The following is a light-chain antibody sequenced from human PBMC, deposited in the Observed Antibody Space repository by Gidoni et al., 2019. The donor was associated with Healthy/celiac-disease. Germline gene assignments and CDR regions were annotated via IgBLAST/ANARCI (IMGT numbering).Light chain of an antibody. CDR3: MQCTHSYT. CDR2: KVS. CDR1: QSLVHSDGNTY. V-gene: IGKV2-30*02. Sequence: DVARTQSPLPLPVTRGPPASISCRSSQSLVHSDGNTYLNWFQQRPVQSPRLLIYKVSNLASVLPDRFSGSWSGTYFTLIISRLDAEVVGVYYCMQCTHSYTFGQGTKLEIK. J-gene: IGKJ2*01.